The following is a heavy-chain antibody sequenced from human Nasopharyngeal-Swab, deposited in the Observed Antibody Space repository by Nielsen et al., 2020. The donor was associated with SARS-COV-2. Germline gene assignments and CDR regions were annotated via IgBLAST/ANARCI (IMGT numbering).Heavy chain of an antibody. D-gene: IGHD1-26*01. CDR2: FDPEDGET. Sequence: ASVTVSCKVSGYTLTELSMHWVRQAPGKGHEWVGGFDPEDGETIYAQKFERRVTITEDTTTDTAYMELSSLTSEDTAVYYCTTVAGSYGRFDYWGQGTLVTVSS. V-gene: IGHV1-24*01. CDR3: TTVAGSYGRFDY. J-gene: IGHJ4*02. CDR1: GYTLTELS.